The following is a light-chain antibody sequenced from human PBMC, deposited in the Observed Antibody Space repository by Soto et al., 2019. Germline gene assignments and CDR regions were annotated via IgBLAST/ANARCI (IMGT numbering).Light chain of an antibody. V-gene: IGKV3D-15*01. CDR3: QQYNNWPPLT. CDR2: GAS. CDR1: QFVSSTY. J-gene: IGKJ4*01. Sequence: EFVLTQSPGTLSLSPGERATLSCRASQFVSSTYLAWYQQKPGQAPRLLIYGASSRATDIPARFSGSGSETKFTLTISSLQSEDFAVYYCQQYNNWPPLTFGGGTKVDIK.